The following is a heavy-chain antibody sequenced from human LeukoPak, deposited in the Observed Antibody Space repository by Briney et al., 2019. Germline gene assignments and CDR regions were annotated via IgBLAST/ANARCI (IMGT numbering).Heavy chain of an antibody. V-gene: IGHV4-31*03. CDR1: GGSISSGGYY. CDR3: ARTKGGIDYYGSGPWEFDP. J-gene: IGHJ5*02. CDR2: IYYSGRT. D-gene: IGHD3-10*01. Sequence: SETLSLTCTVSGGSISSGGYYWSWIRQHPGKGLEWIGYIYYSGRTYYNPPLKSRVTISVDTSKNQFSLKLSSVTAADTAVYYCARTKGGIDYYGSGPWEFDPWGQGTLVTVSS.